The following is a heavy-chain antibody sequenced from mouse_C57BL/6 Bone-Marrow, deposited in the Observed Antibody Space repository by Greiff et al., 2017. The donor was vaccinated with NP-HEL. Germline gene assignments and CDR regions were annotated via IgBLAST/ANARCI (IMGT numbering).Heavy chain of an antibody. CDR2: IYPGDGDT. D-gene: IGHD2-4*01. CDR3: ARRGDYDSYWYFDV. J-gene: IGHJ1*03. Sequence: VKLMESGAELVKPGASVKISCKASGYAFSSYRMNWVKQRPGKGLEWIGQIYPGDGDTNYNGKFKGKATLTADKSSSTAYMQLSSLTSEDSAVYFCARRGDYDSYWYFDVWGTGTTVTVSS. CDR1: GYAFSSYR. V-gene: IGHV1-80*01.